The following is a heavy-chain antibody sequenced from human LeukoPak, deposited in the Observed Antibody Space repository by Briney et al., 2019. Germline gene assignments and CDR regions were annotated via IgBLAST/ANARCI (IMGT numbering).Heavy chain of an antibody. CDR2: MNPNSGNT. D-gene: IGHD4-17*01. J-gene: IGHJ4*02. Sequence: ASVKVSCKASGYTFTSFDINWVRQATGQGLEWMGGMNPNSGNTGYAQKFQGRVTMTRNTSITTAYMELSSLRSEDTAVYYCARGNKDYGDNARGLSDYWGQGTLVTVSS. V-gene: IGHV1-8*01. CDR3: ARGNKDYGDNARGLSDY. CDR1: GYTFTSFD.